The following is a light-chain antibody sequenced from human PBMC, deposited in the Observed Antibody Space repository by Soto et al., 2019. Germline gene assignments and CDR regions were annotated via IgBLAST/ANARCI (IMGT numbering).Light chain of an antibody. Sequence: QSALTQPRSVSGSPGQSVTISCTGTSSDVGGYNYVSWYQQHPGKAPKLMIYDVSKRPSGVPDRFSGSKSGNTVSLTISGLQAEDEADYYCCSCAGSYTWVFGGGTKLTVL. V-gene: IGLV2-11*01. CDR3: CSCAGSYTWV. CDR2: DVS. J-gene: IGLJ3*02. CDR1: SSDVGGYNY.